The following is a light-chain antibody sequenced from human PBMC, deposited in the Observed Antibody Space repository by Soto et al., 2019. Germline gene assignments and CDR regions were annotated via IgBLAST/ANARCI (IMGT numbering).Light chain of an antibody. CDR2: RNN. V-gene: IGLV1-47*01. Sequence: QSVLTQPPSPSGTPGQTVTISCSGSSSNIGSAYIYWYQHLPGTAPKLLIYRNNQRPSGVPDRFSASKSGTSASLAISGLRSEDEADYYCAAWDDSLVVFGGGTKVTVL. CDR3: AAWDDSLVV. J-gene: IGLJ2*01. CDR1: SSNIGSAY.